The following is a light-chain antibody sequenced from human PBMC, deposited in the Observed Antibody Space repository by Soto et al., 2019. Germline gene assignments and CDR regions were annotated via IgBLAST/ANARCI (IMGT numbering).Light chain of an antibody. Sequence: QSALTQPASVSGSPGQSITISCTGTSSDVGGYKYVSWYQQHPGKAPKLMIYDVSNRPSGVSNRFSGSKSGNTASLTISGLQAEDEDYYYCSSYTSSTTVVFGGGTKLTVL. V-gene: IGLV2-14*01. CDR3: SSYTSSTTVV. J-gene: IGLJ2*01. CDR2: DVS. CDR1: SSDVGGYKY.